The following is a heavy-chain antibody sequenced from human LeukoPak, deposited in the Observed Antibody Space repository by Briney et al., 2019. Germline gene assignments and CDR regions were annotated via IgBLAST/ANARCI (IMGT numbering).Heavy chain of an antibody. Sequence: PGGSLRLSCVASGFTFSSYEMNWVRQAPGKGLEWVSYISSSGSTIYYADSVKGRFTISRDNAKNSLYLQMNSLSAEDTAVYYCVRSKASMTYDAFDIWGQGTMVTVSS. CDR2: ISSSGSTI. J-gene: IGHJ3*02. D-gene: IGHD2-21*02. V-gene: IGHV3-48*03. CDR1: GFTFSSYE. CDR3: VRSKASMTYDAFDI.